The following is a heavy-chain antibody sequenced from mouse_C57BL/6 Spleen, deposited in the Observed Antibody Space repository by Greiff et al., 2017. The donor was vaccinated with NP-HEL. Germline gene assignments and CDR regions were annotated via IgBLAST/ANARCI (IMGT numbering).Heavy chain of an antibody. CDR1: GYTFTSYW. V-gene: IGHV1-69*01. J-gene: IGHJ3*01. CDR2: IDPSDSYT. CDR3: ATDYDYDGFAY. D-gene: IGHD2-4*01. Sequence: VQLQQPGAELVMPGASVKLSCKASGYTFTSYWMHWVKQRPGQGLEWIGAIDPSDSYTNYNQKFKGKSTLTVDKSSSTAYMQLSSLTSEDSAVYYCATDYDYDGFAYWGQGTLVTVSA.